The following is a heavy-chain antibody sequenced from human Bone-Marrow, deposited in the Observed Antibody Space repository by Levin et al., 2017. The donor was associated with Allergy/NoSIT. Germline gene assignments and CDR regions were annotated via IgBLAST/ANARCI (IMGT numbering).Heavy chain of an antibody. V-gene: IGHV3-74*01. J-gene: IGHJ3*02. Sequence: GALILSCVGSGFSFSIYWMHWVRQDPEKGLVWVSRINGDGTTTNYADSVKGRFTISRDNARATVFLQMNSLRAEDTAVYYCARGFDTNAFDIWGQGTLVTVSS. CDR2: INGDGTTT. CDR3: ARGFDTNAFDI. CDR1: GFSFSIYW.